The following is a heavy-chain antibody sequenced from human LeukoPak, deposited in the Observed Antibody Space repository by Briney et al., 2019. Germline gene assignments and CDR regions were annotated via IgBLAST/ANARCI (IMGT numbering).Heavy chain of an antibody. CDR1: GGSISSYY. CDR2: IYYSGST. CDR3: ARLRSGFDGYSNFDY. V-gene: IGHV4-59*08. D-gene: IGHD5-24*01. Sequence: SQTLSLTCTVSGGSISSYYWSWIRQPPGKGLEWIGYIYYSGSTNYNPSLKSRVTISVDTSKNQFPLKLSSVTAADTAVYYCARLRSGFDGYSNFDYWGQGTLVTVSS. J-gene: IGHJ4*02.